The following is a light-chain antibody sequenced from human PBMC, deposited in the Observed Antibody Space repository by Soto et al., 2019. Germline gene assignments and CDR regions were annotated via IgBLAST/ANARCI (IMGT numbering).Light chain of an antibody. V-gene: IGLV2-8*01. J-gene: IGLJ2*01. CDR2: EVS. Sequence: QSALTQPPSATGSPGQSVTISCIGTSSDVGGYNYVSWYQQHPGKAPKLMIYEVSKRPSGVPDRFSGSKSGNTASLTVSGLQAEDEADYYCSSYAASNKLDVFGGGTKVTVL. CDR1: SSDVGGYNY. CDR3: SSYAASNKLDV.